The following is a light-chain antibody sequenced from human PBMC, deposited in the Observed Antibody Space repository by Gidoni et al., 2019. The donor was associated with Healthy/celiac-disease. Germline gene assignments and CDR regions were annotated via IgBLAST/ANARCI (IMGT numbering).Light chain of an antibody. V-gene: IGKV1-5*01. Sequence: IQMTQSPSTLSASVGDRVTITFRASQSISSWLAWYQQKPGKAPTLLIYDASSLESGGPSRFSGSGSGTEFTLTFSSLQPYDFATYYCQQYNSYSLWTFGQGTKVEIK. CDR1: QSISSW. J-gene: IGKJ1*01. CDR2: DAS. CDR3: QQYNSYSLWT.